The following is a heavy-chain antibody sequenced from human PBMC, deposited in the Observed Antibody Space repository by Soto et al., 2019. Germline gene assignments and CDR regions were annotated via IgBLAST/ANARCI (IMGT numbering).Heavy chain of an antibody. Sequence: PSETLSLTCTVSGCSISSSSYYWGWIRQPPGKGLEWIGSIYYSGSTYYNPSLKSRVTISVDTSKNQFSLKLSSVTAADTAVYYCARLGYDNSRYRPGWGQGTLVTVSS. CDR1: GCSISSSSYY. CDR3: ARLGYDNSRYRPG. V-gene: IGHV4-39*01. J-gene: IGHJ4*02. D-gene: IGHD3-22*01. CDR2: IYYSGST.